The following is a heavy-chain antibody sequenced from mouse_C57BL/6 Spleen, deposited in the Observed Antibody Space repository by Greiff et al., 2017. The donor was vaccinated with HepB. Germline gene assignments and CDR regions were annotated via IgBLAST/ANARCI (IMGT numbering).Heavy chain of an antibody. CDR3: ARRGYDYDGSYFDY. Sequence: VKLQQPGAELVKPGASVKLSCKASGYTFTSYWMQWVKQRPGQGLEWIGEIDPSDSYTNYNQKFKGKATLTVDTSSSTAYMQLSSLTSEDSAVYYCARRGYDYDGSYFDYWGQGTTLTVSS. J-gene: IGHJ2*01. D-gene: IGHD2-4*01. V-gene: IGHV1-50*01. CDR2: IDPSDSYT. CDR1: GYTFTSYW.